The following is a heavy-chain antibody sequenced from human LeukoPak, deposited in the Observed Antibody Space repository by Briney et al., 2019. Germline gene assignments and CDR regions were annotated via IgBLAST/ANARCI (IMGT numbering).Heavy chain of an antibody. D-gene: IGHD1-26*01. Sequence: PGGSLRLTYVASGLTFSNYAIHWIRQAPGKGPEWMAVISYGGFNKYYAHSVQRRITISSTNSNSISPLQMNILRPDATAFYFVARDFYSAGRKGIHYFFDYGGQGTLVTVS. CDR3: ARDFYSAGRKGIHYFFDY. CDR2: ISYGGFNK. CDR1: GLTFSNYA. V-gene: IGHV3-30*01. J-gene: IGHJ4*02.